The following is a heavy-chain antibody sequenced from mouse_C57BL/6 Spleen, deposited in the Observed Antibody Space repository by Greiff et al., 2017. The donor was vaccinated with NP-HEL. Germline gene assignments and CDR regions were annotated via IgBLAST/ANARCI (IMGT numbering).Heavy chain of an antibody. D-gene: IGHD2-4*01. Sequence: QVQLQQSGPELVKPGASVKISCKASGYAFSSSWMNWVKQRPGKGLEWIGRIYPGDGDTNYNGKFKGKATLTADKSSSTAYMQLSSLTSEDSAVYFCARDYYDYGTRVMDYWGQGTSVTVSS. CDR3: ARDYYDYGTRVMDY. CDR1: GYAFSSSW. CDR2: IYPGDGDT. J-gene: IGHJ4*01. V-gene: IGHV1-82*01.